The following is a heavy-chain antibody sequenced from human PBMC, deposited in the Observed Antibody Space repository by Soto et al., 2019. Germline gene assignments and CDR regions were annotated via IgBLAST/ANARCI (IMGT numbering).Heavy chain of an antibody. V-gene: IGHV4-59*01. Sequence: SETLSLTCIVAGGSISDYYWILIRQPPGKGLEWIGYVYYSGSTNYNPSLKSRVTISVDTSKKQFSLKLSSVTAADTAVYYCASYNFGVFFDYWGQGTLVTFSS. J-gene: IGHJ4*02. CDR3: ASYNFGVFFDY. CDR2: VYYSGST. CDR1: GGSISDYY. D-gene: IGHD3-3*01.